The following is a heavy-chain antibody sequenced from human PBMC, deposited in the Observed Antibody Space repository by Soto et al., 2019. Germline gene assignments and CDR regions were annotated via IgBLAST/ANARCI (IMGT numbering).Heavy chain of an antibody. J-gene: IGHJ4*02. D-gene: IGHD3-10*01. CDR1: GYTFTNYY. V-gene: IGHV1-46*01. Sequence: GASVKVSCKASGYTFTNYYMHWVRQAPGQGLEWMGIINPTDGTTTYAQKFQGRGTMTRDTSTTTIYMELSSLRYEDTAVYYCARGDDVLSPSGTYYFDYWGQGTLVTVSS. CDR2: INPTDGTT. CDR3: ARGDDVLSPSGTYYFDY.